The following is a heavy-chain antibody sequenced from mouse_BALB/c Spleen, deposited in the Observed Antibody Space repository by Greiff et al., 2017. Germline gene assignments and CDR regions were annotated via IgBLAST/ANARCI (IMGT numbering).Heavy chain of an antibody. CDR1: GFSLTSYG. Sequence: QVQLKQSGPGLVQPSQSLSITCTVSGFSLTSYGVHWVRQSPGKGLEWLGVIWSGGSTDYNAAFISRLSISKDNSKSQVFFKMNSLQANDTAIYYCARNPRQLGLRDMDYWGQGTSVTVSS. CDR3: ARNPRQLGLRDMDY. V-gene: IGHV2-2*02. D-gene: IGHD3-2*01. CDR2: IWSGGST. J-gene: IGHJ4*01.